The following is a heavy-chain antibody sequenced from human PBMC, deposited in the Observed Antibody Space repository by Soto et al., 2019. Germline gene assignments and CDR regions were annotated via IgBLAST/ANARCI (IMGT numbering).Heavy chain of an antibody. J-gene: IGHJ4*02. CDR1: GFTFSSYG. CDR3: AKDRMGAGIRGYFDY. D-gene: IGHD3-10*01. CDR2: ISYDGSNK. Sequence: QVQLVESGGGVVQPGESLRLSCAGSGFTFSSYGMDWVRQAPGKGLEWVAVISYDGSNKYYVDSVKGRFTISRDNSKNTLYLQMNSLRAEDTAVYYCAKDRMGAGIRGYFDYWGQGMLVTGSS. V-gene: IGHV3-30*18.